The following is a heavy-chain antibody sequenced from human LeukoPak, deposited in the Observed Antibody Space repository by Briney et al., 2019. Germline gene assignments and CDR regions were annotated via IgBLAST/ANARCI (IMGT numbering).Heavy chain of an antibody. CDR3: ARDALKWGSGYDYYYGLDV. V-gene: IGHV1-18*01. CDR2: ININNGNT. CDR1: GYTFTSCG. J-gene: IGHJ6*02. Sequence: ASVKVSCKASGYTFTSCGISWVRQAPGQGLEWMGWININNGNTEYAQNLQARVTMTTDTSTSTAYMELRSLRSDDTAVYYCARDALKWGSGYDYYYGLDVWGQGTTVTVSS. D-gene: IGHD1-26*01.